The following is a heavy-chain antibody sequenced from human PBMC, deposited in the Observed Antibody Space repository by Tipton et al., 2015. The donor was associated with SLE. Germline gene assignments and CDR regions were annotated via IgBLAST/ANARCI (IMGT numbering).Heavy chain of an antibody. CDR2: IYYSGST. J-gene: IGHJ3*02. Sequence: TLSLTCTVSGGSISSGGYYWSWIRQHPGKGLEWIGYIYYSGSTYYNPPLKSRVTISVDTSKNQFSLKLSSVTAADTAVYYCARGGGIDAFDIWGQGTMVTVSS. CDR3: ARGGGIDAFDI. V-gene: IGHV4-31*03. CDR1: GGSISSGGYY. D-gene: IGHD6-13*01.